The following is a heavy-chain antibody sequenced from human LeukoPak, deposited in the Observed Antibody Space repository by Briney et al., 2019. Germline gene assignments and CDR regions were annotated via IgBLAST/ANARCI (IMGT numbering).Heavy chain of an antibody. J-gene: IGHJ6*03. CDR1: GFTFSSHA. CDR3: ARRLGDNYANFYYYYMDI. D-gene: IGHD3-16*01. V-gene: IGHV3-23*01. Sequence: GGSLRLSCAASGFTFSSHAMNWVRQAPGKGVEWVSTISIVDDTAYYADSVKGGFTISRENSKNTLYLQMNSLRAEDTAVYYCARRLGDNYANFYYYYMDIWGKGTTVTVSS. CDR2: ISIVDDTA.